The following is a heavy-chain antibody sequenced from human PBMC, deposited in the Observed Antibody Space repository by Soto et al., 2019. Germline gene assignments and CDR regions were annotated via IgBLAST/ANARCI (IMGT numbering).Heavy chain of an antibody. CDR2: INPSGGST. CDR1: GYTFTSYY. CDR3: ARVQDVYFDWLLPFDYYGMDV. J-gene: IGHJ6*02. D-gene: IGHD3-9*01. V-gene: IGHV1-46*03. Sequence: ASVKVSCKASGYTFTSYYMHWVRQAPGQGLEWMGIINPSGGSTSYAQKFQGRVTMTRDTSTSTVYMELSSLRSEDTAVYYCARVQDVYFDWLLPFDYYGMDVWGQGTTVTVSS.